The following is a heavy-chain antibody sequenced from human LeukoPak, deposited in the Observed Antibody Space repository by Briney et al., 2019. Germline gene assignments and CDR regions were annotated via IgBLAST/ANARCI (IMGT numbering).Heavy chain of an antibody. CDR3: ATEDLRTGYWCFEL. V-gene: IGHV3-74*01. Sequence: GGSLRRSCAASGFSCTSYWMHWVRRAPGKGLVWVSRMNSDGSRTAYADSVKGRFTISRDNAKNTLYLQMNSLRAEDTALYYCATEDLRTGYWCFELWGRSTLVTVSS. D-gene: IGHD4-17*01. CDR2: MNSDGSRT. J-gene: IGHJ2*01. CDR1: GFSCTSYW.